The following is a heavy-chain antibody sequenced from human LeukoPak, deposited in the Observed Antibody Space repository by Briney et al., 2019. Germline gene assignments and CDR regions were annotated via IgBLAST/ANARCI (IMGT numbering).Heavy chain of an antibody. J-gene: IGHJ4*02. V-gene: IGHV4-61*02. CDR1: GGSITNLDYY. CDR2: IYTSGGT. D-gene: IGHD3-10*01. CDR3: ARQGSGSYHDLGY. Sequence: SETLSLTCTVSGGSITNLDYYWTWIRQPAGKRLEWIGRIYTSGGTNYNPSLKSRVTMSVDRSKNEISLHLASLTAADTAVYYCARQGSGSYHDLGYWGQGTLVTVSS.